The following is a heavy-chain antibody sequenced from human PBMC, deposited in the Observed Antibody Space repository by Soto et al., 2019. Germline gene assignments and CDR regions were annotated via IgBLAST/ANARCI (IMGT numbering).Heavy chain of an antibody. J-gene: IGHJ6*03. V-gene: IGHV1-2*04. CDR3: ARGQAGSSYYYYMDV. Sequence: ASVTVSCKASGYTFAVYYRHWVRQAPGQGLEWMGWINPNSGGTNYAQKFQGWVTMTRDTSISTAYMELSRLRSDDTAVYYCARGQAGSSYYYYMDVWGKGTTVTVSS. D-gene: IGHD6-6*01. CDR2: INPNSGGT. CDR1: GYTFAVYY.